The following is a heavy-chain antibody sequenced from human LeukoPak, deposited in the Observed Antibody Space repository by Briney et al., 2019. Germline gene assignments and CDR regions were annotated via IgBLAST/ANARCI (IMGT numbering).Heavy chain of an antibody. V-gene: IGHV3-9*01. J-gene: IGHJ5*02. CDR1: GFTFDDYA. CDR3: AKDIYHSNTLGWFDP. CDR2: ISWNSGSI. D-gene: IGHD4-11*01. Sequence: GGSLRLSCAASGFTFDDYAMHWVRQAPGKGLEWVSGISWNSGSIGYADSVKGRFTISRDNAKNSLYLQMNSLRAEDTALYYGAKDIYHSNTLGWFDPWGQGTLVTVSS.